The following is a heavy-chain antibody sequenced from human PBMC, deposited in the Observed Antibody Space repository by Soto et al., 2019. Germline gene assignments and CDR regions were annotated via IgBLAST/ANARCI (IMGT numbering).Heavy chain of an antibody. D-gene: IGHD3-9*01. CDR2: INPSGGST. V-gene: IGHV1-46*01. CDR1: RYTFTSKY. Sequence: GASVNVSSKASRYTFTSKYIHWVCQAPGQGPEWMGIINPSGGSTTYAQEFQGRVTMTRDTSTSTVYMELSSLRSEDTAVYYCARSDFDWSSKQLYYFDYWGQGTLVTVT. J-gene: IGHJ4*02. CDR3: ARSDFDWSSKQLYYFDY.